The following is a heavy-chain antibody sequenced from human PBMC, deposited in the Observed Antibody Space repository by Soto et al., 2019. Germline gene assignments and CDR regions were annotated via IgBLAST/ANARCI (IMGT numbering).Heavy chain of an antibody. CDR1: GFTVSTSR. J-gene: IGHJ4*02. CDR3: ARERRGDGNAEL. V-gene: IGHV3-66*01. Sequence: DVQVVESGGGLVLPGGSLRLSCAASGFTVSTSRMSWFRQSPGKGLEWVSVIYSGGNTYYADSVKGRFTISRDNSQNTLYIQMNSLSAEDTADYYCARERRGDGNAELWGQGTLVTVSS. D-gene: IGHD1-7*01. CDR2: IYSGGNT.